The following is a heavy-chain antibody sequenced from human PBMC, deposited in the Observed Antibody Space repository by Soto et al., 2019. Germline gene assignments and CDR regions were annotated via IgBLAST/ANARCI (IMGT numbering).Heavy chain of an antibody. D-gene: IGHD3-10*01. CDR2: ISRSGDLR. CDR1: GFTFSAYQ. Sequence: GGSLRLSCAASGFTFSAYQMNWVRQAPGKWLEWVSYISRSGDLRYYADSTRGRFTISRDDAEKSLFLQMSSLTYDDTSVYYCVGTDYGLGRSSPSFGFYGMDVWGQGXTVTVYS. V-gene: IGHV3-48*03. J-gene: IGHJ6*02. CDR3: VGTDYGLGRSSPSFGFYGMDV.